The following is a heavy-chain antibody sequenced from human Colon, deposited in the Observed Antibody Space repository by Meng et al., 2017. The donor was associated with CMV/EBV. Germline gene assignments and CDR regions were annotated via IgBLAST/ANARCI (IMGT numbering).Heavy chain of an antibody. V-gene: IGHV3-74*01. D-gene: IGHD3-3*01. J-gene: IGHJ4*02. CDR1: GFTFSSYW. CDR3: ARGRITIFGVDDY. Sequence: GGSLRLSCAASGFTFSSYWMHWVRQAPGKGLVWVSRINSDGSSTSYADSVKGRFTISRDNAKNTLYLQMNSLRAEDTAVYYCARGRITIFGVDDYWGQGTLVTVSS. CDR2: INSDGSST.